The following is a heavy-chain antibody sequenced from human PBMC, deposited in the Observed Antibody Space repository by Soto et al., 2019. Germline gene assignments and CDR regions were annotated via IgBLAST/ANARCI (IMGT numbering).Heavy chain of an antibody. CDR2: ISGSGGST. D-gene: IGHD2-2*01. J-gene: IGHJ3*02. CDR3: ATYLSIVVVPAATHDAFDI. V-gene: IGHV3-23*01. Sequence: EVQLLESGGGLVQPGGSLRLSCAASGFTFSSYAMSWVRQAPGKGLEWVSAISGSGGSTYYADSVKGRFTISRDNSKNTLYLQKNSLRAEDTTVYYCATYLSIVVVPAATHDAFDIWGQGTMVTVSS. CDR1: GFTFSSYA.